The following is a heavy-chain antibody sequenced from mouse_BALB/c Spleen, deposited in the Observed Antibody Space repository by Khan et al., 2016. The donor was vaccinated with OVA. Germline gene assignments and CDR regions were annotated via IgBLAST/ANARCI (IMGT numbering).Heavy chain of an antibody. V-gene: IGHV2-2*01. CDR3: ARNSYRYDFTY. Sequence: QVQLQQSGPGLVQPSQSLSITCTVSGFSLTAYGIHWVRQSPGKGLEWLGVIWSGGTSDYNAPFISRLSFSNDNSKSQVFFKMNSLQADDTAIYXCARNSYRYDFTYWGQGTLVTVSA. J-gene: IGHJ3*01. D-gene: IGHD2-12*01. CDR2: IWSGGTS. CDR1: GFSLTAYG.